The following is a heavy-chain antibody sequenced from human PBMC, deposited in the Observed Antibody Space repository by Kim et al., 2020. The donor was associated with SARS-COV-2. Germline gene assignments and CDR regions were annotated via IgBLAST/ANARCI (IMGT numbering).Heavy chain of an antibody. CDR2: IYYSGST. CDR1: GGSISSGGYY. J-gene: IGHJ3*02. D-gene: IGHD3-22*01. CDR3: ARAEGVAVIVVVIGAFDI. V-gene: IGHV4-31*03. Sequence: SETLSLTCTVSGGSISSGGYYWSWIRQHPGKGLEWIGYIYYSGSTYSNPSLKSRVTISVDTSKNQFSLKLSSVTAADTAVYYCARAEGVAVIVVVIGAFDIWGQGTMVTVSS.